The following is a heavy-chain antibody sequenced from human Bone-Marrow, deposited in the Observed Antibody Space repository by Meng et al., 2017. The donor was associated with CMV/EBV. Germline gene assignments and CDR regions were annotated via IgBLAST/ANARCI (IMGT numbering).Heavy chain of an antibody. Sequence: GGSLRLSCAASGFTVSGNFMSWVRLAPGKGLEWVSVIYADGRKYYADSVEGRFTFSRDNSKNTLYLQMNGLRADDTAVYYCSKVSNKWYSFDYWGQGKLVTVSS. D-gene: IGHD2-15*01. CDR2: IYADGRK. CDR3: SKVSNKWYSFDY. CDR1: GFTVSGNF. V-gene: IGHV3-53*01. J-gene: IGHJ4*02.